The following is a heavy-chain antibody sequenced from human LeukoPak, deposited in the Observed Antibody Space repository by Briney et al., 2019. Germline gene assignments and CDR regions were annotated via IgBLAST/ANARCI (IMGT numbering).Heavy chain of an antibody. CDR1: GYTFTIYY. J-gene: IGHJ4*02. CDR2: INPSGGST. Sequence: GASVTVSCTASGYTFTIYYMHWVRQAPGQGLEWLGIINPSGGSTSYAQKFQGRVTMTRDTSTSTVYMELSSLRSEDTAVYYCAREAGVAVAGTFDYWGQGTLVTVSS. CDR3: AREAGVAVAGTFDY. D-gene: IGHD6-19*01. V-gene: IGHV1-46*01.